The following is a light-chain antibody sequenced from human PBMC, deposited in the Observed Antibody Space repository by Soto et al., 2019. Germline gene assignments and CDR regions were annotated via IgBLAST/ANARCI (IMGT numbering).Light chain of an antibody. CDR1: KLGDKY. CDR3: QAWDSSTVV. CDR2: QDS. J-gene: IGLJ2*01. V-gene: IGLV3-1*01. Sequence: SYELTQPPSVSVSPGQTASITCSGDKLGDKYACWYQQQPGQSPVLVIYQDSKRPSGIPERFSGSNSGNTATLTISGTQAMDEADYSCQAWDSSTVVFGGGTQLTVL.